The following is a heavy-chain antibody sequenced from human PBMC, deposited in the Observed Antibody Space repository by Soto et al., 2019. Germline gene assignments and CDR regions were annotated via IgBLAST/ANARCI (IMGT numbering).Heavy chain of an antibody. Sequence: EVQLVESGGGLVQPGRSLRLSCAASGFTFDDYAMHWVRQAPGKGLEWVSGIRWNSGSLGYADSVKGRFTISRDNAKNSLYLQMNSLRAEDTALYYCAKDISNYYYYYMDVWGKGTTVTVSS. V-gene: IGHV3-9*01. CDR2: IRWNSGSL. CDR3: AKDISNYYYYYMDV. CDR1: GFTFDDYA. J-gene: IGHJ6*03.